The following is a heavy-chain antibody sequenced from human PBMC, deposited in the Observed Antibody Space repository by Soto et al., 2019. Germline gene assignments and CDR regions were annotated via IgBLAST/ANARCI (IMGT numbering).Heavy chain of an antibody. CDR2: IYYSGST. J-gene: IGHJ6*03. CDR3: ARAHTSIAARPASYHYYYYYMDV. V-gene: IGHV4-59*01. CDR1: GGSISSYY. Sequence: SETLSLTCTVSGGSISSYYWSWIRQPPGKGLEWIGYIYYSGSTNYNPSLKSRVTISVDTSKNQFSLKLSSVTAADTAVYYCARAHTSIAARPASYHYYYYYMDVWGKGTTVTVSS. D-gene: IGHD6-6*01.